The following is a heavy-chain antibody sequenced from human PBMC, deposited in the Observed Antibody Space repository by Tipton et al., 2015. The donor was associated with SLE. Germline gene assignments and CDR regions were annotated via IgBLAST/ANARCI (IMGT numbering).Heavy chain of an antibody. D-gene: IGHD2-2*01. J-gene: IGHJ5*02. CDR3: ARRLPCSSTSCQPNNWFDP. V-gene: IGHV4-34*01. Sequence: TLSLTCAVSGYSISSGYYWSWIRQPPGKGLEWIGEINHSGGTNYNPSLKSRVTISVDTSKNQFSLKLSSVTAADTAVYYCARRLPCSSTSCQPNNWFDPWGQGTLVTVSS. CDR1: GYSISSGYY. CDR2: INHSGGT.